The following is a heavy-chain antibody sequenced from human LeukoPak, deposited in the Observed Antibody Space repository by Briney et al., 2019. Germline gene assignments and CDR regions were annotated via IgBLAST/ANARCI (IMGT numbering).Heavy chain of an antibody. D-gene: IGHD2-8*01. CDR3: TTDHGWFDP. J-gene: IGHJ5*02. CDR2: IKSQTSGGTA. Sequence: GGSLRLSCAASGFSFSDAWMSWVRHAPGKGLEWVGRIKSQTSGGTADYAAPVKGRFTISRDDSKSTLYLLMNNLKTEDTAVYYCTTDHGWFDPWGQGTLVKVSS. V-gene: IGHV3-15*01. CDR1: GFSFSDAW.